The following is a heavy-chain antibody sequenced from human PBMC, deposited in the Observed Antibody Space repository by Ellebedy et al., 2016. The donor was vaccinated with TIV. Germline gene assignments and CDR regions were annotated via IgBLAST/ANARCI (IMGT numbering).Heavy chain of an antibody. CDR2: ISGSGTST. D-gene: IGHD1-26*01. CDR3: ARGMLGAWEPFDY. V-gene: IGHV3-23*01. Sequence: GESLKISCAASGFTSSSYAMSWVRPAPGKGLEWVSAISGSGTSTYYADSLKGRFTMSRDTSKNTLYLQMNSLRAEDTAVYYYARGMLGAWEPFDYWGQGTLVTVSS. J-gene: IGHJ4*02. CDR1: GFTSSSYA.